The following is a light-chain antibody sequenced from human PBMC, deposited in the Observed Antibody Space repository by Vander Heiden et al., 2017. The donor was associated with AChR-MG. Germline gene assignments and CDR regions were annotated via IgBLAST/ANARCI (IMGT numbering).Light chain of an antibody. CDR3: QQYNSFSWT. CDR1: QSISSW. J-gene: IGKJ1*01. CDR2: NAS. Sequence: DIQLTQSPSTLSASVGDRVPIPCRASQSISSWLAWYQQKPGKAPKLLISNASSLERGVPSRFSGSGSGTEFTLTISSLQPDDFATYYCQQYNSFSWTFGQGTKVEIK. V-gene: IGKV1-5*01.